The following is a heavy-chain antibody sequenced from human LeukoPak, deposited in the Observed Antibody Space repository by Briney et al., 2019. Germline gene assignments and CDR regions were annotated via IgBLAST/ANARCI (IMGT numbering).Heavy chain of an antibody. CDR1: GGSISSYY. V-gene: IGHV4-59*08. Sequence: SETLSLTCTVSGGSISSYYWSWIRQPPGKGLEWIGYIYYSESTNYNPSLKSRVTISVDTSKNQFSLKLSSVTAADTAVYYCARIYSYGSTDYWGQGTLVTVSS. D-gene: IGHD5-18*01. CDR2: IYYSEST. J-gene: IGHJ4*02. CDR3: ARIYSYGSTDY.